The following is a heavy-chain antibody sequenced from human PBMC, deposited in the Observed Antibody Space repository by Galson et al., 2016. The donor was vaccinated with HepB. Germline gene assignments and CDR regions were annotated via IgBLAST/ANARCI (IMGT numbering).Heavy chain of an antibody. D-gene: IGHD3-9*01. J-gene: IGHJ1*01. Sequence: SVKVSCKASGYTFTNYYIHWVRQAPGQGLEWMGIMNPGTDTTTYAERFQDRVTMNSDTSTTTVYMELNSLRSEDTAVYYCARDGRGTSHLRYFDWLQNEEYFQYWGQGTLVTVSS. V-gene: IGHV1-46*01. CDR1: GYTFTNYY. CDR2: MNPGTDTT. CDR3: ARDGRGTSHLRYFDWLQNEEYFQY.